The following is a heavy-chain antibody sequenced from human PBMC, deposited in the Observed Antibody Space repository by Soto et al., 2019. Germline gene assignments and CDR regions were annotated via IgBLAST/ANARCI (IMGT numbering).Heavy chain of an antibody. CDR1: GGSISSSSYY. D-gene: IGHD3-10*01. J-gene: IGHJ4*02. V-gene: IGHV4-39*01. Sequence: QLQLQESGPGLVKPSETLSLTCTVSGGSISSSSYYWGWIRQPPGKGLEWIGSIYYSGSTYYNPSLKSRVTISVDTSKNQFSLKLSSVTAADTAVYYCAQITMVRGVIVYFDYWGQGTLVTVSS. CDR3: AQITMVRGVIVYFDY. CDR2: IYYSGST.